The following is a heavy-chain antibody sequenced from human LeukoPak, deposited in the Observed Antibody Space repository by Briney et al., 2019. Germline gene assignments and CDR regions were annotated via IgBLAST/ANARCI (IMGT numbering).Heavy chain of an antibody. J-gene: IGHJ4*02. D-gene: IGHD3-16*01. CDR3: ARGPKSYGGYIDY. Sequence: PGGSLRLSCAAPGFTFSSYAMHWVRQAPGKGLEWVAVISYDGSNKYYADSVKGRFTISRDNSKNTLYLQMNSLRAEDTAVYYCARGPKSYGGYIDYWGQGTLVTVSS. CDR2: ISYDGSNK. CDR1: GFTFSSYA. V-gene: IGHV3-30-3*01.